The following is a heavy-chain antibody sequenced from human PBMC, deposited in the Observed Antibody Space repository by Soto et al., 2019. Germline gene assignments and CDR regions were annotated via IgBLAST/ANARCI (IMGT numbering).Heavy chain of an antibody. V-gene: IGHV4-30-2*01. D-gene: IGHD2-21*02. J-gene: IGHJ5*02. CDR3: GDCYPPTPNWFDP. Sequence: SETLSLTCAVSGGSISSGGYFWSWIRQPPGKGLEWIGYIYHSGSTYYNPSLKSRVSISVDRSKNQFSLKLSSVTAADTAVYCGGDCYPPTPNWFDPWGQGTLVTVSS. CDR2: IYHSGST. CDR1: GGSISSGGYF.